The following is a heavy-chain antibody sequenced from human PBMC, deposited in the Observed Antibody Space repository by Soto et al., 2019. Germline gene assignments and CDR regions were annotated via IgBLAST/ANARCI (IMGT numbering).Heavy chain of an antibody. CDR3: ATTNYDILTGAFDY. J-gene: IGHJ4*02. CDR1: GYTFTNFD. V-gene: IGHV1-8*01. CDR2: MSPNSGRT. Sequence: ASVKVSCKTSGYTFTNFDINWVRQAAGQGLEWMGWMSPNSGRTGYAQKFQGRVTMTRDTSTSTSYMELSSLRSEDTATYYCATTNYDILTGAFDYWGQGTLVTVSS. D-gene: IGHD3-9*01.